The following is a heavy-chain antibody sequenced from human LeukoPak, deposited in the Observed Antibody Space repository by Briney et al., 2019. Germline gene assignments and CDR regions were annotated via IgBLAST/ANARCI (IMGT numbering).Heavy chain of an antibody. V-gene: IGHV3-21*01. CDR3: AELGITMIGGV. J-gene: IGHJ6*04. CDR2: ISGSRSYI. D-gene: IGHD3-10*02. Sequence: GGSLRLSCAASGFSFISYSMNWVRQAPGKRLEWVSSISGSRSYIYYADSVKGRFTISRDNAKNSLYLQMNSLRAEDTAVYYCAELGITMIGGVWGKGTTVTISS. CDR1: GFSFISYS.